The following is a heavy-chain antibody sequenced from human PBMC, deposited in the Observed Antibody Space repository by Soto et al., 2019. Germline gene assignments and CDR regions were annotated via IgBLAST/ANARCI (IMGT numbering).Heavy chain of an antibody. J-gene: IGHJ2*01. CDR3: ARDRVDGDHPNWYFDL. CDR2: INSDGSST. V-gene: IGHV3-74*01. D-gene: IGHD4-17*01. CDR1: GFTFSSYW. Sequence: EVQLVESGGGLVQPGGSLRLSCAASGFTFSSYWMHWVRQAPGKGLVWVSRINSDGSSTSYADSVKGRFTISRDNAKNTLYLQMNSLRAEDTAVYYCARDRVDGDHPNWYFDLWGRGTLVTVSS.